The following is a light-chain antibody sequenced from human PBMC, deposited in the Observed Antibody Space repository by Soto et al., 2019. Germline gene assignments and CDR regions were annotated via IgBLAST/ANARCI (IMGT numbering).Light chain of an antibody. Sequence: EIVMTQSPATLSVSPGERATLSCRASQSLGSKLAWYQQKPGQAPRLLIYDASSRATGIPDRFSGGGSGTDFTLTISRLEPEDFAVYYCQQFSSYPLTFGGGTKVDI. V-gene: IGKV3-20*01. CDR2: DAS. CDR1: QSLGSK. CDR3: QQFSSYPLT. J-gene: IGKJ4*01.